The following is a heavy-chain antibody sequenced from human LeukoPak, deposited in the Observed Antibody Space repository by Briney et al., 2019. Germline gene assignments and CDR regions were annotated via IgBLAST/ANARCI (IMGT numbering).Heavy chain of an antibody. CDR1: GGSISSYY. J-gene: IGHJ3*02. Sequence: SETLSLTCTVSGGSISSYYWGWIRQPPGKGLEWIGSIYHSGSTYYNPSLKSRVTISVDTSKNQFSLKLSSVTAADTAVYYCARDRSTGVLSGYYHDAFDIWGQGTMVTVSS. CDR3: ARDRSTGVLSGYYHDAFDI. V-gene: IGHV4-38-2*02. CDR2: IYHSGST. D-gene: IGHD3-22*01.